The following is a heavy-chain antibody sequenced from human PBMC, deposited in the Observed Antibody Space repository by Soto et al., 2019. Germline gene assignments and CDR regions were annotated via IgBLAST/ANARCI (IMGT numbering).Heavy chain of an antibody. V-gene: IGHV4-31*03. J-gene: IGHJ3*02. CDR3: ARGGRFLEWLSYAFDI. CDR1: GGSISSGGYY. Sequence: SEILSLTCTVSGGSISSGGYYWSWIRQHPGKGLEWIGYIYYSGSTYYNPSLKSRVTISVDTSKNQFSLKLSSVTAADTAVYYCARGGRFLEWLSYAFDIWGQGTMVTVSS. CDR2: IYYSGST. D-gene: IGHD3-3*01.